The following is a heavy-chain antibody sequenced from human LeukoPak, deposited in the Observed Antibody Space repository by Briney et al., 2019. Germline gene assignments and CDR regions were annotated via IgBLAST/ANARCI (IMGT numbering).Heavy chain of an antibody. CDR1: GFTFSHFW. V-gene: IGHV3-7*01. J-gene: IGHJ6*02. CDR2: IKKTGSET. Sequence: PGGSLRLSCAASGFTFSHFWMSWVRQAPGKGLEWVAYIKKTGSETYYVDSVKGRFTITRDNTRNSLFLQMYSLRAEDTAVYYCARVMFYSGSYYYGMDVWGQGTTVTVSS. CDR3: ARVMFYSGSYYYGMDV. D-gene: IGHD1-26*01.